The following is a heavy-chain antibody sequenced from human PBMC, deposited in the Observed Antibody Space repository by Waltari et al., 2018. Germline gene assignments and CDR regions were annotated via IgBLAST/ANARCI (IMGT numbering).Heavy chain of an antibody. J-gene: IGHJ4*02. V-gene: IGHV4-4*02. Sequence: QVQLQESGPGLVKPSGTLSLTCAVSGGAISSSKRWSWVRQPPGTGLEWMGEIYHNGSTNYNPSLKSPVTISVDKSKNQFSLKLSSVTAADTAVYYCASLLRYFDWLEGWSGGYFDYWGQGTLVTVSS. D-gene: IGHD3-9*01. CDR1: GGAISSSKR. CDR2: IYHNGST. CDR3: ASLLRYFDWLEGWSGGYFDY.